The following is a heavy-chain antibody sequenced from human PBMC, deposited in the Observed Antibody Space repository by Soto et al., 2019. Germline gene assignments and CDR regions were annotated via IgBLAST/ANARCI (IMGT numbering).Heavy chain of an antibody. D-gene: IGHD1-1*01. Sequence: QVTLQESGPTLVYPPQTLTLTCTFAGFSLSTYGVGVGWIRQTPGKALEWLALSYWNDEKRYSPSLKNRLTITKYTSKNEMVHRMTHMDPVDTATYYCAHRQIHNAELATGWFGPGGQRTLDTVPP. CDR1: GFSLSTYGVG. V-gene: IGHV2-5*01. CDR2: SYWNDEK. CDR3: AHRQIHNAELATGWFGP. J-gene: IGHJ5*02.